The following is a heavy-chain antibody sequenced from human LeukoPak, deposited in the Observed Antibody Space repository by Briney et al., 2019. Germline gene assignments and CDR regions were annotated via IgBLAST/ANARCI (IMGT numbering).Heavy chain of an antibody. V-gene: IGHV5-51*01. Sequence: GESLKISCKGFGYSFTSYWIGWVRQMPGKGLEWMGIIYPGDPDTRYSPSFQGQVTISADKSISTAYLQWSSLKASDTAMYYCARPGYSSGWYVDYWGQGTLVTVSS. CDR2: IYPGDPDT. J-gene: IGHJ4*02. CDR1: GYSFTSYW. CDR3: ARPGYSSGWYVDY. D-gene: IGHD6-19*01.